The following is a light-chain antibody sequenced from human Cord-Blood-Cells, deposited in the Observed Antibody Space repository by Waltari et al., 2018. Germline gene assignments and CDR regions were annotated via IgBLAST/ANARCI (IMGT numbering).Light chain of an antibody. V-gene: IGLV2-14*01. Sequence: QSALTQPASVSASPGQSITISCTGTSSAVGGDNYVSWYQQQPGKAPRLMIYDVSNRPSGVSNRFSGSKSGNTASLTISGLQAEDEADYYCSSYTSSSTWVFGGGTKLTVL. CDR2: DVS. CDR3: SSYTSSSTWV. CDR1: SSAVGGDNY. J-gene: IGLJ3*02.